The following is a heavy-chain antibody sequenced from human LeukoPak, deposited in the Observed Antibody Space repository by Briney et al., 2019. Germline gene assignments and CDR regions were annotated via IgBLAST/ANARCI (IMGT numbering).Heavy chain of an antibody. D-gene: IGHD4-17*01. V-gene: IGHV2-5*01. CDR1: GFSLSTSGVG. Sequence: SGPTLVKPTQTLTLTCTFSGFSLSTSGVGVGWIRQPPGKALEWLALIYWNDDKRYSPSLKSRLAITKDTSKNQVVLIMTNMDPVDTATYYCARRTGGDYRGHAFDIWGQGTMVTVSS. CDR2: IYWNDDK. J-gene: IGHJ3*02. CDR3: ARRTGGDYRGHAFDI.